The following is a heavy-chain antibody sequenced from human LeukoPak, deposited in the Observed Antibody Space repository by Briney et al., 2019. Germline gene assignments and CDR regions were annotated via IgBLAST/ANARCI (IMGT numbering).Heavy chain of an antibody. CDR2: ISYDGSNK. CDR3: ARGGVLHYYDSSGYGIDY. D-gene: IGHD3-22*01. Sequence: GGSLRLSCAASGFTFSSYAMHWVRQAPGKGLEWVAVISYDGSNKYYADSVKGRFTISRDNSKNTLYLQMNSLRAEDTAVYYCARGGVLHYYDSSGYGIDYWGLGTLVTVSS. J-gene: IGHJ4*02. CDR1: GFTFSSYA. V-gene: IGHV3-30-3*01.